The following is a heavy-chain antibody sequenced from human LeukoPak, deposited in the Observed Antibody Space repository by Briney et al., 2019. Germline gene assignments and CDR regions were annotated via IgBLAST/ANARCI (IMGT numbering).Heavy chain of an antibody. D-gene: IGHD6-19*01. CDR3: ARVLDSSGWYYFDY. Sequence: SETLSLTCTVSGGSISSYYWSWIRQPPGKGLEWIGYIYYSGSTNYNPSLKSRVTISVDTSKNQFSLKLSSATAADTAVYYCARVLDSSGWYYFDYWGQGTLVTVSS. CDR1: GGSISSYY. V-gene: IGHV4-59*01. J-gene: IGHJ4*02. CDR2: IYYSGST.